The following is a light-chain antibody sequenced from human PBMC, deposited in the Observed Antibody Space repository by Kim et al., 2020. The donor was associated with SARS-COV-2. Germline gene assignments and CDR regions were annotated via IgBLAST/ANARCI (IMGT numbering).Light chain of an antibody. Sequence: DIQMTQSPSSLSASVGDRVTITCQTSQNITNYLNWYQQKPGKAPKVLIYGASSLHSGVPSRFSGSGSVTDFSLTINSLQPEDFATDYCQQSYSTPRTFGGGTKVDIK. CDR3: QQSYSTPRT. V-gene: IGKV1-39*01. J-gene: IGKJ4*01. CDR2: GAS. CDR1: QNITNY.